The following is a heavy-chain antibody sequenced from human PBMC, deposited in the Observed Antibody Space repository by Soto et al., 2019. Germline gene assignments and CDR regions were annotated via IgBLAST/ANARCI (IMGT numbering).Heavy chain of an antibody. CDR2: IWYDGSSE. V-gene: IGHV3-33*01. CDR1: GFIFRRYG. D-gene: IGHD2-8*01. Sequence: QVQLVESGGAVVQSGTSLRLSCAASGFIFRRYGMHWVRQAPGKGLEWVAVIWYDGSSEYYGDSVKGRVTISRDNSKNTLDLQMNSLRAEDTAMYFCARAGVEEAIQVGYFQHWGQGTLVSVSS. CDR3: ARAGVEEAIQVGYFQH. J-gene: IGHJ1*01.